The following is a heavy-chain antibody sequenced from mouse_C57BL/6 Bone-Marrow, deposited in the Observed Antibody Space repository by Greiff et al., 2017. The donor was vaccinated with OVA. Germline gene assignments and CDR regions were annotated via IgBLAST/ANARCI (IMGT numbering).Heavy chain of an antibody. Sequence: EVQLMESGGGLVQPGASLKLSCAASGFTFSDYYMYWVRQTPEKRLEWVAYISTGGGGTYYPDTVKGRFTISIDTATNTLYLQMSRLPSEDTALYYCGSPVGYFDVWGTGTTVTVAS. J-gene: IGHJ1*03. V-gene: IGHV5-12*01. CDR1: GFTFSDYY. D-gene: IGHD1-1*01. CDR3: GSPVGYFDV. CDR2: ISTGGGGT.